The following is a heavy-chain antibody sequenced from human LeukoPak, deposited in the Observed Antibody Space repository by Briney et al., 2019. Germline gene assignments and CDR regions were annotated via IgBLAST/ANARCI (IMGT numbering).Heavy chain of an antibody. J-gene: IGHJ4*02. V-gene: IGHV3-66*01. CDR2: IYSGGST. Sequence: GWSLRLSCAASVFTVSSNFMSWVRQAPGKGLEWVSVIYSGGSTYYADSVKGRFTISRDNSKNTLYPQMNSLRVEDTAVYYCALGLVTDYWGQGTLVTVSS. CDR1: VFTVSSNF. CDR3: ALGLVTDY. D-gene: IGHD3-9*01.